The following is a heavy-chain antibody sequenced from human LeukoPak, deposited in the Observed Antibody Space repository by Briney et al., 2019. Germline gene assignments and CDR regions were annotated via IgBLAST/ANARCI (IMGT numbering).Heavy chain of an antibody. J-gene: IGHJ4*02. CDR1: GFTFSSYA. D-gene: IGHD6-6*01. Sequence: GASLRLSCAASGFTFSSYAMSWVRQAPGKGLEWVSTISATGDGTAYADSVKGRFTISRDNSENMLLLQMNSLRADDTAVYYCAKGWAILPSRLSPFDSWGQGILVTVSS. CDR2: ISATGDGT. V-gene: IGHV3-23*01. CDR3: AKGWAILPSRLSPFDS.